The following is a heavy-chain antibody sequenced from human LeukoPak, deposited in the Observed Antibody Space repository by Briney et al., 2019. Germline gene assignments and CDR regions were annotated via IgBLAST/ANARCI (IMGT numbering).Heavy chain of an antibody. CDR2: LKQDGSEK. Sequence: GSLRLSCGASGFTLSSYLMCWVRQAPGKGVEWVANLKQDGSEKYYVDPVKGRVTISRDNAKNSLYLQMNSLRAEDTAVYYCAREGLDTAMVDAFDIWGQGTMVTVSS. CDR3: AREGLDTAMVDAFDI. V-gene: IGHV3-7*01. J-gene: IGHJ3*02. D-gene: IGHD5-18*01. CDR1: GFTLSSYL.